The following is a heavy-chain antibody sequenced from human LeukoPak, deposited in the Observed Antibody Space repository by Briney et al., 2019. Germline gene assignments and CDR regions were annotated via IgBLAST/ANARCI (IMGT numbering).Heavy chain of an antibody. V-gene: IGHV3-48*03. J-gene: IGHJ4*02. Sequence: GGTLRLSCAASGFTFSSYEMNWVRQAPGKGLEGVSYISSSGSTIYYADSVKGRFTISRDNAKNSLYLQMNSLRAEDTAVYYCASLWFGELGGYWGQGTLVTVSS. CDR1: GFTFSSYE. CDR3: ASLWFGELGGY. D-gene: IGHD3-10*01. CDR2: ISSSGSTI.